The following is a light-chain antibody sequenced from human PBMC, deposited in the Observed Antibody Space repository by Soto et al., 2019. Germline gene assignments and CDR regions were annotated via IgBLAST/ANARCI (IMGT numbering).Light chain of an antibody. CDR3: QHSFTTPLT. CDR2: GVS. J-gene: IGKJ4*01. V-gene: IGKV1-39*01. CDR1: QNIHSY. Sequence: DLQMTQSPSSLSASVGDRVTISCRASQNIHSYLNWYKQTPGKPPELLIFGVSNLESGVPSRFSGSGSGTDFTLTISSLQREDFASYYCQHSFTTPLTFGGGTKVEIK.